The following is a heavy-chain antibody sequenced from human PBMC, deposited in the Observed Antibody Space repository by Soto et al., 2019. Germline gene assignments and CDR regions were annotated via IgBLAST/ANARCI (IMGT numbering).Heavy chain of an antibody. V-gene: IGHV4-4*02. CDR3: AGSTVVMVGATLYDY. D-gene: IGHD1-26*01. CDR1: GDSIGSSNW. J-gene: IGHJ4*02. Sequence: QVQLQESGPGLVKPSGTLSLTCAVSGDSIGSSNWWSWVRQPPGKGLEWIGEIYHSGGTNYSPSLRSRVTISLDMSKNQFSLKLTSVTAADTAVYYCAGSTVVMVGATLYDYWGRGTLVTVSS. CDR2: IYHSGGT.